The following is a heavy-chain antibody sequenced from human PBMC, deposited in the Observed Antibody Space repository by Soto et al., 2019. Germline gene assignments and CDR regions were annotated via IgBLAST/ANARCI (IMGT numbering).Heavy chain of an antibody. D-gene: IGHD2-15*01. CDR2: IRADGANP. Sequence: GSLNLSCVVSWFTFSMYWQHLGRQVPGQSPFWVSRIRADGANPNYANSVRGRFTLSRENSQNTPYLQMNHLKPHDTALNYCKRVHQADLSGKVVQRVRGTPVSV. V-gene: IGHV3-74*01. CDR3: KRVHQADLSGKVVQ. J-gene: IGHJ4*02. CDR1: WFTFSMYW.